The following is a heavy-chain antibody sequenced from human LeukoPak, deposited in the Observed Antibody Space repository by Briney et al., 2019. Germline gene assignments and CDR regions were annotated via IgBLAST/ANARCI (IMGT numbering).Heavy chain of an antibody. V-gene: IGHV4-59*01. CDR1: GCAISSYY. D-gene: IGHD5-18*01. CDR2: IHYSGST. Sequence: PSETLSLTCTVSGCAISSYYWSWIRQPPGKGLEWIGYIHYSGSTNYNPSLKSRVTISVDTSKNQFSLKLSSVTAADTAVYYCAREPATGYSYGEWGQGTLVTVSS. J-gene: IGHJ4*02. CDR3: AREPATGYSYGE.